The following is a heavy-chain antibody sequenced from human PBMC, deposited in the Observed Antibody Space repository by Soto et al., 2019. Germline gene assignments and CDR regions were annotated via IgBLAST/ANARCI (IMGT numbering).Heavy chain of an antibody. Sequence: LLTAGGSLRLSCAASGFTFSNAWMSWVRQAPGKGLEWVGRIKSKTDGGTTDYAAPVKGRFTISRDDSKNTLYLQMNSLRAEDTAVYYCAKVYSHCGGDCGGAFDIWGQGTMVTVSS. V-gene: IGHV3-15*01. D-gene: IGHD2-21*02. CDR2: IKSKTDGGTT. J-gene: IGHJ3*02. CDR1: GFTFSNAW. CDR3: AKVYSHCGGDCGGAFDI.